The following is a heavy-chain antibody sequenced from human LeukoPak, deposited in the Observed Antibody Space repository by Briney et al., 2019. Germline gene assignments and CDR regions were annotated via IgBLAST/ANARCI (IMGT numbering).Heavy chain of an antibody. CDR3: AHLDYADYPTDDAFDI. CDR2: IYWDDDK. V-gene: IGHV2-5*02. Sequence: SGPTLVNPTQTLTLTCTFSGFSLSTSGVGVGWIRQPPGKALEWLAVIYWDDDKYYSPSLKNRLTITKDTSKTQVDLTMTNLDPVDTATYYCAHLDYADYPTDDAFDIWGQGTMVTVSS. J-gene: IGHJ3*02. CDR1: GFSLSTSGVG. D-gene: IGHD4-17*01.